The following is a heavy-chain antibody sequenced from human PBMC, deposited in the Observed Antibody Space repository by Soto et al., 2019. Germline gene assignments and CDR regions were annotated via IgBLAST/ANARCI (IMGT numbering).Heavy chain of an antibody. V-gene: IGHV1-46*01. Sequence: QVLLVQSGPELKRPGASVMLSCKSSGYTFTSFYIHWVRQAPGQGLEWMGIINPSGGITNFAQRFQGRVTMTRDMSTNRHYMELSSLKSDDTAVYYCASSPAFSSSWYGIPPDPSHGMDVWGQGTTVSVS. J-gene: IGHJ6*02. CDR3: ASSPAFSSSWYGIPPDPSHGMDV. CDR1: GYTFTSFY. D-gene: IGHD6-13*01. CDR2: INPSGGIT.